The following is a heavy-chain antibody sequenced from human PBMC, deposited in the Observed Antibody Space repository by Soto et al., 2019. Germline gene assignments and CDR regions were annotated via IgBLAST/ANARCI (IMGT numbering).Heavy chain of an antibody. Sequence: QVQLQESGPGLVKPSQTLSLTCTVSGGSISSGNYYWSWIRQHPGKGLEWIGYIFYSGSTYYNPPLTRRVTIAVDTSKNQFSLKLSSVTAADTAVYYCARGGSGDIVVVAAIDYWGQGTLVTVSS. J-gene: IGHJ4*02. D-gene: IGHD2-15*01. V-gene: IGHV4-31*03. CDR3: ARGGSGDIVVVAAIDY. CDR2: IFYSGST. CDR1: GGSISSGNYY.